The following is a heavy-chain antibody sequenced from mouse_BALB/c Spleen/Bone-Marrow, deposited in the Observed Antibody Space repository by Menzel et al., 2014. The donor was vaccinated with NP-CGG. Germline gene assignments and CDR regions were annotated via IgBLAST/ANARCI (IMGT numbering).Heavy chain of an antibody. CDR1: GFSLTSYG. CDR3: ARDGATATLAY. CDR2: IWAGGST. D-gene: IGHD1-2*01. Sequence: VKLMESGPGLVAPSQSLSITCTVSGFSLTSYGVHWVRQLPGKGLEWLGVIWAGGSTNYNSALMSRLSISKDNSKSQVFLKMNSLQTDDTAMYYCARDGATATLAYWGQGTLVTVSA. V-gene: IGHV2-9*02. J-gene: IGHJ3*01.